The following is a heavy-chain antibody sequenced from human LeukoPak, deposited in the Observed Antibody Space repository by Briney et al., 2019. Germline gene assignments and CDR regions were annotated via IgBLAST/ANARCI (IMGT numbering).Heavy chain of an antibody. Sequence: ASVKVSCKASGYTFTSYGISWVRQAPGQGLEWMGWINPNSGGTNYAQKFQGRVTMTRDTSISTAYMELSRLRSDDTAVYYCARRAAGGYFDWLPKRYYFDYWGQGTLVTVSS. CDR2: INPNSGGT. D-gene: IGHD3-9*01. CDR1: GYTFTSYG. J-gene: IGHJ4*02. V-gene: IGHV1-2*02. CDR3: ARRAAGGYFDWLPKRYYFDY.